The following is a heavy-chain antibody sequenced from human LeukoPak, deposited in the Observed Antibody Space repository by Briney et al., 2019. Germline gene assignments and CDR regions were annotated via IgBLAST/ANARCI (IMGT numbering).Heavy chain of an antibody. CDR2: ICTAGDT. J-gene: IGHJ4*02. D-gene: IGHD3-22*01. V-gene: IGHV3-13*04. Sequence: GGSLRLSCAASGFTLSTYDMHWVRQATGKGLEWVSAICTAGDTYYQGSVKGGFTISREKTKKTMYLQMNSLRVGDTAVYYCARVDNSGYSDWGQGTLVTVSP. CDR3: ARVDNSGYSD. CDR1: GFTLSTYD.